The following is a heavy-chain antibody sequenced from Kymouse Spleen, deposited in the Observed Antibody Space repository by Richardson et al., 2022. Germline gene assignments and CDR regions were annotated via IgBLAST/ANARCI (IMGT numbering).Heavy chain of an antibody. CDR1: GGSVSSGSYY. D-gene: IGHD1-1*01. CDR3: AREGYNWNGYYYYGMDV. CDR2: IYYSGST. Sequence: QVQLQESGPGLVKPSETLSLTCTVSGGSVSSGSYYWSWIRQPPGKGLEWIGYIYYSGSTNYNPSLKSRVTISVDTSKNQFSLKLSSVTAADTAVYYCAREGYNWNGYYYYGMDVWGQGTTVTVSS. J-gene: IGHJ6*02. V-gene: IGHV4-61*01.